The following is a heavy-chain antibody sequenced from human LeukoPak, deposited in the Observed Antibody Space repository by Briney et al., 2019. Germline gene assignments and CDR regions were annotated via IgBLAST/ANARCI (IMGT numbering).Heavy chain of an antibody. CDR2: IYSGGST. CDR3: ARVASTSPYFYGMDV. CDR1: GFSFSIYW. J-gene: IGHJ6*02. V-gene: IGHV3-53*01. Sequence: GGSLRLSCAASGFSFSIYWMSWVRQAPGKGLEWVSVIYSGGSTYYADSVKGRFTISRDKSKNTVYLQMNSLSAEDTAIYYCARVASTSPYFYGMDVWGQGTTVTVSS.